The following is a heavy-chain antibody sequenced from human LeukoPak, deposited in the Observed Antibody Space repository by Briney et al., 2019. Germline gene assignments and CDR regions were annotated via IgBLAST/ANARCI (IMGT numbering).Heavy chain of an antibody. CDR2: IYYSGST. J-gene: IGHJ4*02. V-gene: IGHV4-39*07. CDR1: GGSISSSSYY. CDR3: ARYFDHTDIDY. D-gene: IGHD3-9*01. Sequence: SETLSLTCTVSGGSISSSSYYWGWIRQPPGKGLEWIGSIYYSGSTYYNPSLKSRVTISVDTSKNQFSLKLSSVTAADTAVYYCARYFDHTDIDYWGQGTLVTVSS.